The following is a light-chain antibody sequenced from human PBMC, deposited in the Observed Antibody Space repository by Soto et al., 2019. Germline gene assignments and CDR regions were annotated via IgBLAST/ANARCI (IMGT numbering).Light chain of an antibody. CDR3: SSYAGSSNWV. J-gene: IGLJ3*02. CDR2: EVS. Sequence: QSVLTQPPSASGSPGQSVTISCTGASSDVGGYNYVSWYQQYPGKAPKLMIYEVSKRPSGVPDRFSGSKSGNTASLTVSGLQAEDEADYYCSSYAGSSNWVFGGGTQLTVL. CDR1: SSDVGGYNY. V-gene: IGLV2-8*01.